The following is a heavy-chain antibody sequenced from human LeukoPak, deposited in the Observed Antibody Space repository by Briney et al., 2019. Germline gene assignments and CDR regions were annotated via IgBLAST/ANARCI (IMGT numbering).Heavy chain of an antibody. J-gene: IGHJ4*02. CDR1: GDSVSIYY. V-gene: IGHV4-59*08. CDR2: ISDSGST. D-gene: IGHD4-17*01. CDR3: ARGLGLTAVTEYYFDY. Sequence: PSETLSLTCTVSGDSVSIYYWSWIRQPPGKGLEWIGYISDSGSTDYNPSLKSRVTISVDTSKNQFSLKLSSVTAADTAVYYCARGLGLTAVTEYYFDYWGQGTLVTVSS.